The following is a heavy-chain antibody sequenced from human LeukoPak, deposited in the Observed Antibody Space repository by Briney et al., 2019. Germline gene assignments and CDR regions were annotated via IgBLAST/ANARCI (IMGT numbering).Heavy chain of an antibody. V-gene: IGHV7-4-1*02. D-gene: IGHD2/OR15-2a*01. CDR3: ASGHFSVDAFDI. J-gene: IGHJ3*02. CDR1: GYTFTNYA. CDR2: INPNTGNP. Sequence: GASVKVSCKASGYTFTNYAINWLRQAPGQGLEWMGWINPNTGNPTYAQAFTGRFVFSLDTSVSTTYLQISSLKSEDTAVFYCASGHFSVDAFDIWGQGSMVTISS.